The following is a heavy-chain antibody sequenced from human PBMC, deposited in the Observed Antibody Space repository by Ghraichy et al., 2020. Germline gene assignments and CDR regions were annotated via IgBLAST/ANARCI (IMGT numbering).Heavy chain of an antibody. CDR3: ATDLLRYYYDSSGFYYFDY. D-gene: IGHD3-22*01. CDR1: GYTLTELS. J-gene: IGHJ4*02. Sequence: ASVKVSCKVSGYTLTELSMHWVRQAPGKGLEWMGGFDPEDGETIYAQKFQGRVTMTEDTSTDTAYMELSSLRSEDTAVYYCATDLLRYYYDSSGFYYFDYWGQGTLVTVSS. CDR2: FDPEDGET. V-gene: IGHV1-24*01.